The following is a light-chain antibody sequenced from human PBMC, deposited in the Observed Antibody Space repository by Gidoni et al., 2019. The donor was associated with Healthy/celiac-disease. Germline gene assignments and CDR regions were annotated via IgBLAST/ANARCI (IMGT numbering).Light chain of an antibody. V-gene: IGKV1-39*01. Sequence: DIQMTQSPSSLSASVGDRVTITCRASQSISSYLNWYQQKPGKAPKLLIYAASSLQSGVPSRSSGSGSGTDFTLTISSLQPEDCATYYCQQSYSTPRTFGQGTKVEIK. CDR3: QQSYSTPRT. CDR2: AAS. J-gene: IGKJ1*01. CDR1: QSISSY.